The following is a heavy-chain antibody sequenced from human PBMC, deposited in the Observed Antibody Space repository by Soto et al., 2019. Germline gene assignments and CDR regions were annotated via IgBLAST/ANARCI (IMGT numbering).Heavy chain of an antibody. CDR3: ASVRVTGYTGIFDP. CDR1: GGSISSINW. D-gene: IGHD3-9*01. Sequence: QVQLQESGPGLVKPSGTLSLTCVVSGGSISSINWWSWARQPPGKGLEWIGEIYHSGSTNYNPSHQSRVTISVDKSKNPFSLKLTSVTAADTAVYFCASVRVTGYTGIFDPWGQGTLVTVSS. V-gene: IGHV4-4*02. J-gene: IGHJ5*02. CDR2: IYHSGST.